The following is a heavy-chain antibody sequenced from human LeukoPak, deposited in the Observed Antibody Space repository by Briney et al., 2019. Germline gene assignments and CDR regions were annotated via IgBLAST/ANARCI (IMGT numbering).Heavy chain of an antibody. V-gene: IGHV1-2*02. Sequence: GASVKVSCKASGYTFTGFYIHWVRQAPGQGLQWMGWINPNSGGTNYAQEFEGRVTMTRDTPISTAYMELSGLRSDDTAVYYCARDYYDSSGYYVAPDDAFDLWGQGTLVTVSS. J-gene: IGHJ3*01. CDR1: GYTFTGFY. D-gene: IGHD3-22*01. CDR2: INPNSGGT. CDR3: ARDYYDSSGYYVAPDDAFDL.